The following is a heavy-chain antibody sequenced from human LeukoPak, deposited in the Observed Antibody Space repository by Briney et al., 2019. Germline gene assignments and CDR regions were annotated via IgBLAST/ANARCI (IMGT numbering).Heavy chain of an antibody. V-gene: IGHV3-30*18. Sequence: SGRSLRLSCAASGFTFSSYGMHWVRQAPGKGLEWVAVISYDGSNKYYADSVKGRFTISRDNSKNTLYLQMNSLRAEDTAVYYCAKDLGYVLRFLEWLSVMDYWGQGTLVTVSS. J-gene: IGHJ4*02. CDR2: ISYDGSNK. CDR3: AKDLGYVLRFLEWLSVMDY. D-gene: IGHD3-3*01. CDR1: GFTFSSYG.